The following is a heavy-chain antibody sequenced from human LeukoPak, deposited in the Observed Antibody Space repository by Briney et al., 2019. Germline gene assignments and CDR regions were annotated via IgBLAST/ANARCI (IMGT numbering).Heavy chain of an antibody. V-gene: IGHV4-38-2*02. D-gene: IGHD2/OR15-2a*01. CDR1: GDSITSPYY. CDR2: VYHLGST. CDR3: ASLPAIVTAFQF. J-gene: IGHJ3*01. Sequence: PSETLSLTCTVSGDSITSPYYWGWIRQSPGKGLEWIGSVYHLGSTYYSPSLKSRVTMSVDTSKNQFSLKLTSVTAADTAVYYCASLPAIVTAFQFWGQGTMVTVS.